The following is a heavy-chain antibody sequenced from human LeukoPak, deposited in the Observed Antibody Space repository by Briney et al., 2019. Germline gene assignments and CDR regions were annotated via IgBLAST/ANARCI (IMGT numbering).Heavy chain of an antibody. V-gene: IGHV4-31*03. J-gene: IGHJ4*02. D-gene: IGHD2-2*01. CDR1: GGSISSGGYY. CDR3: ARTVTVPAMRWFFDY. CDR2: IYYSGST. Sequence: ASETLSLTCTVSGGSISSGGYYWSWIRQHPGKGLEWIGYIYYSGSTYYNPSLKSRVTISVDTSKNQFSLKLSSVTAADTAVYYCARTVTVPAMRWFFDYWGQGTLVTVSS.